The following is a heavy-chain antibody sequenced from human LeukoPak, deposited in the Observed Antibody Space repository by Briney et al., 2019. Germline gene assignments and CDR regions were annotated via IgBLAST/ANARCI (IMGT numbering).Heavy chain of an antibody. J-gene: IGHJ6*03. Sequence: GGSLRLSCAASGFTFNNYGMNWVRQGPGKGLEWVSYIKSGSDIIYYADSVEGRFTISRDDAKNSLYLEMNRLRDEDTAVYYCARAGGSGGSYYYYYMDVWGKGTSVTVSS. CDR1: GFTFNNYG. CDR2: IKSGSDII. V-gene: IGHV3-48*02. CDR3: ARAGGSGGSYYYYYMDV. D-gene: IGHD2-15*01.